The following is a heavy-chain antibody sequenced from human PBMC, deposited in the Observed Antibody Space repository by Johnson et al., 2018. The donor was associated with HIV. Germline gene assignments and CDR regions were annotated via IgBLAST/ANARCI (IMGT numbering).Heavy chain of an antibody. D-gene: IGHD6-19*01. CDR2: ISPDGSND. CDR1: GFTFSTYV. CDR3: AKGGSAVAVAFDI. Sequence: VQLVESGGGVVQPGRSLRLSCAASGFTFSTYVMYWVRQAPGKGLEWVALISPDGSNDYCADSVKGRFTISRDNSKNTMSLQMNSLRAEDTAVYYCAKGGSAVAVAFDIWGQGTMVTVSS. J-gene: IGHJ3*02. V-gene: IGHV3-30*18.